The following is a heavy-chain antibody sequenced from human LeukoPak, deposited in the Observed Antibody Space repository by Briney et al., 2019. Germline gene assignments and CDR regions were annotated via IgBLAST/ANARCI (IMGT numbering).Heavy chain of an antibody. CDR1: GGTFSSYA. CDR3: ARENIVVVPAAIRYFDY. J-gene: IGHJ4*02. CDR2: IIPIFGTA. Sequence: SVKVSCKASGGTFSSYAISWVRQAPGQGLEWMGGIIPIFGTANYAQKFQGRVTITTDESTSTAYMELSSLRSEDAAVYYCARENIVVVPAAIRYFDYWGQGTLVTVSS. V-gene: IGHV1-69*05. D-gene: IGHD2-2*01.